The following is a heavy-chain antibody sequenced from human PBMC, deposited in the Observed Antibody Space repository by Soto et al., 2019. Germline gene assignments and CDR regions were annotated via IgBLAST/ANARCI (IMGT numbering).Heavy chain of an antibody. CDR3: ARAYCSGGSCYAYAFDI. J-gene: IGHJ3*02. V-gene: IGHV4-59*01. Sequence: SETLSLTCTVSGGSISSYYWSWIRQPPGKGLEWIGYIYYSGSTNYNPSLKSRVTISVDTSKNQFSLKLSSVTAADTAVYYCARAYCSGGSCYAYAFDIWGQGTMVTVSS. D-gene: IGHD2-15*01. CDR2: IYYSGST. CDR1: GGSISSYY.